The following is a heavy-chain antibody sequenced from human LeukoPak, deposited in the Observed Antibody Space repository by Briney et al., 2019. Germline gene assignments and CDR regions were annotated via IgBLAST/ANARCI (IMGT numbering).Heavy chain of an antibody. D-gene: IGHD2-15*01. J-gene: IGHJ4*02. V-gene: IGHV3-23*01. CDR2: ITADGANT. Sequence: GGSLRLSCAASGFTFTTYAINWVRQVPGKGLEWVSSITADGANTYLADSVRGRFTISRDNSKNTVYLQMNSLRAEDTAVYYCAKSTLGSCGGVRCYPFDYWGQGTLVTVSS. CDR3: AKSTLGSCGGVRCYPFDY. CDR1: GFTFTTYA.